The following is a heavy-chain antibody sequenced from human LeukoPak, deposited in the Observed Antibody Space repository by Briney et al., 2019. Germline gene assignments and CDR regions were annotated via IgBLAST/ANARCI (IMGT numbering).Heavy chain of an antibody. D-gene: IGHD5-12*01. CDR1: RFTFSSYS. CDR3: ARGHIGMDV. CDR2: IKQDGSEK. Sequence: GGSLRLSCAASRFTFSSYSMNWVRQAPGKGLEWVANIKQDGSEKNYVDSVKGRFTISRDNAKNSLDLQMNRLRAEDTAEYYCARGHIGMDVWGKGTTVTVSS. J-gene: IGHJ6*04. V-gene: IGHV3-7*01.